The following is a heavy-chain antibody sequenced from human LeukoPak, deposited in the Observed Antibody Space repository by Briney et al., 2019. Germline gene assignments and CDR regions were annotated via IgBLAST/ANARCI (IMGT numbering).Heavy chain of an antibody. J-gene: IGHJ3*02. CDR2: INPNSGGT. Sequence: ASVKVSCKASGYTFTGYYMHWVRQAPGQGLEWMGWINPNSGGTNYAQKFQGRVTMTRDTSISTAYMELSRLRSDDTAVYYCARDPSPYYYGSSGYYPLDIWGQGTMVTVSS. CDR3: ARDPSPYYYGSSGYYPLDI. CDR1: GYTFTGYY. V-gene: IGHV1-2*02. D-gene: IGHD3-22*01.